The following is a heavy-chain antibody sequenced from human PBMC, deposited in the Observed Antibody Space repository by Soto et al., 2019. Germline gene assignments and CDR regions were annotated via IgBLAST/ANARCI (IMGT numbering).Heavy chain of an antibody. J-gene: IGHJ4*02. CDR3: AISFARYSSSSPFDY. CDR1: GGSISSSRYY. D-gene: IGHD6-6*01. CDR2: IYYSGST. V-gene: IGHV4-39*07. Sequence: GGSISSSRYYWGWSRQPPGKGLEWIGSIYYSGSTYYNPSLKSRVTISIDTSKNQFSLKVSSVTAADTAVYYCAISFARYSSSSPFDYWGQGTLVTVSS.